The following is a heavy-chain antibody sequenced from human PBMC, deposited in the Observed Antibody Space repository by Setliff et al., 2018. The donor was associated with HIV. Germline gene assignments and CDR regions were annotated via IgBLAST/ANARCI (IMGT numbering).Heavy chain of an antibody. Sequence: KPSETLSLTCIVTGDSIISGSYYWAWISQPPGKGLEWIGTIYNGGASHYNPSLKSRVTMPIDTPKNQFSLKLSSVTAADTAVYFCARGGGFWSGQLDYWGQGTLVTVSS. J-gene: IGHJ4*02. CDR2: IYNGGAS. CDR1: GDSIISGSYY. D-gene: IGHD3-3*01. CDR3: ARGGGFWSGQLDY. V-gene: IGHV4-39*07.